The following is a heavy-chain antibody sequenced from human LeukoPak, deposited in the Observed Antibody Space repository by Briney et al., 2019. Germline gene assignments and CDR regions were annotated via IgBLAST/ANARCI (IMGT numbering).Heavy chain of an antibody. V-gene: IGHV4-34*01. Sequence: SETLSLTCAVYGGSFSGYYWSWIRQPPGKGLEWIGEINHSGSTNYNPSLKSRVTISVDTSKNQFSLKLSSVTAADTAVYYCVSGTVTTRYFDYWGREPWSPSPQ. J-gene: IGHJ4*02. CDR1: GGSFSGYY. D-gene: IGHD4-17*01. CDR2: INHSGST. CDR3: VSGTVTTRYFDY.